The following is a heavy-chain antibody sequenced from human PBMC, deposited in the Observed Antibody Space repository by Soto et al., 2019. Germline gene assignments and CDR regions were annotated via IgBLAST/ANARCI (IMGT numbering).Heavy chain of an antibody. D-gene: IGHD2-21*01. V-gene: IGHV1-58*02. CDR1: GFTFTSSA. CDR2: IVVGSGNT. CDR3: AAGAWTETYSYYMDV. Sequence: SVKVSCKASGFTFTSSAMQWVRQARGQRLEWIGWIVVGSGNTNYAQKFQERVTITRDMSTSTAYMELSSLRSEDTAVYYCAAGAWTETYSYYMDVWGKGTTVTVSS. J-gene: IGHJ6*03.